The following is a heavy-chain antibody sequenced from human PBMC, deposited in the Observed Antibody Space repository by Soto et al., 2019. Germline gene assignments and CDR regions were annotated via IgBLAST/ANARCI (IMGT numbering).Heavy chain of an antibody. CDR1: GGSISSSSYY. J-gene: IGHJ5*02. CDR2: IYYSGST. CDR3: ARARSGYGRFDP. D-gene: IGHD3-22*01. Sequence: SETLSLTCTVSGGSISSSSYYWGWIRQPPGKGLEWIGSIYYSGSTYYNPSLKSRVTISVDTSKNQFSLKLSSVTAADTAVYYCARARSGYGRFDPWGQGTLVTVSS. V-gene: IGHV4-39*01.